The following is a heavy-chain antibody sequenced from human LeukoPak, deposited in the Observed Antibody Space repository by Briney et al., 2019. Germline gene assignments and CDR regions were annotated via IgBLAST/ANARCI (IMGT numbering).Heavy chain of an antibody. Sequence: PGRSLRLSCAASGFTFDDYAMHWGRQAPGKGVEWGSGISWNSGSIGYAASVKGRFTISRDNAKNSLYLQMNSLRAEDTALYYCAKDRSWGYYYYYGMDVWGQGTTVTVSS. CDR1: GFTFDDYA. CDR3: AKDRSWGYYYYYGMDV. D-gene: IGHD6-6*01. J-gene: IGHJ6*02. V-gene: IGHV3-9*01. CDR2: ISWNSGSI.